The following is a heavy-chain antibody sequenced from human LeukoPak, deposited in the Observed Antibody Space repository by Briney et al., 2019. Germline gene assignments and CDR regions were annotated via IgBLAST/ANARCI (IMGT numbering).Heavy chain of an antibody. J-gene: IGHJ3*02. D-gene: IGHD1-26*01. CDR2: IIPIFGTA. CDR1: GDTFSSYG. Sequence: GASVKVSCKASGDTFSSYGINWVRQAPGQGLEWMGGIIPIFGTANYAQNFQGRVTITTDASRSTAYMELNSLKSDDTAMYFCARVHRWMGEIRLGDSASDIWGQGTMVIV. V-gene: IGHV1-69*05. CDR3: ARVHRWMGEIRLGDSASDI.